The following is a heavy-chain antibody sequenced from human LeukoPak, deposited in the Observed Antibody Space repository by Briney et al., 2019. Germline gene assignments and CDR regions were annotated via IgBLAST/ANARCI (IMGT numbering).Heavy chain of an antibody. D-gene: IGHD5-24*01. CDR1: GGTFSSYA. J-gene: IGHJ4*02. Sequence: ASVTVSCKASGGTFSSYAISWVRQAPGQGLEWMGWISTYNGNTNYAQKVQGRVTMSTDASTGTAYMELRRLRSDDTAVYYCARSHNVYFDYWGQGTLLTV. CDR3: ARSHNVYFDY. V-gene: IGHV1-18*01. CDR2: ISTYNGNT.